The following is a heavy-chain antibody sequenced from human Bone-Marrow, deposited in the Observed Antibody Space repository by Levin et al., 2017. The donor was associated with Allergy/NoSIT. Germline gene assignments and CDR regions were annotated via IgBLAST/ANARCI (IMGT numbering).Heavy chain of an antibody. CDR2: ISYDGSDK. J-gene: IGHJ4*02. V-gene: IGHV3-30*18. CDR3: VKDPHYYGSGSYYEGRAFFDS. D-gene: IGHD3-10*01. Sequence: GGSLRLSCAASGFAFNTYGLHWVRQAPGKGLEWVTFISYDGSDKYYADSAKGRFTISRDNSKNTLYLQMNSLRVEDTAVYYCVKDPHYYGSGSYYEGRAFFDSWGQGTLVTVSS. CDR1: GFAFNTYG.